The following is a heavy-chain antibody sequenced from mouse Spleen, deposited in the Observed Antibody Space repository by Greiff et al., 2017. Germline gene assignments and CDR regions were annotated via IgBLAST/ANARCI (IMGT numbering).Heavy chain of an antibody. V-gene: IGHV5-17*01. CDR1: GFTFSDYG. J-gene: IGHJ1*03. CDR3: ATQLGPYWYFDV. CDR2: ISSGSSTI. Sequence: EVKLMESGGGLVKPGGSLKLSCAASGFTFSDYGMHWVRQAPEKGLEWVAYISSGSSTIYYADTVKGRFTISRDNAKNTLFLQMTSLRSEDTAMYYCATQLGPYWYFDVWGTGTTVTVSS. D-gene: IGHD4-1*02.